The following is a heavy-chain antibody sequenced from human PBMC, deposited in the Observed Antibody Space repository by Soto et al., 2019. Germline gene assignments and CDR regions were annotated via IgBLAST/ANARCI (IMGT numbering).Heavy chain of an antibody. J-gene: IGHJ6*02. D-gene: IGHD1-26*01. CDR2: ISAYNGNT. Sequence: ASVKVSCKASGYTFTSYGISWVRQAPGQGLEWMGWISAYNGNTNYAQKLQGRVTMTTDTSTSTAYMELRSLRSDDTVVYYCARVIRRGATSYYYYGMDVWGQGTTVTV. CDR1: GYTFTSYG. CDR3: ARVIRRGATSYYYYGMDV. V-gene: IGHV1-18*01.